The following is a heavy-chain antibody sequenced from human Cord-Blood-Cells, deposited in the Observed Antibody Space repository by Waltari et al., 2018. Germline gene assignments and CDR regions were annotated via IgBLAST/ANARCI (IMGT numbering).Heavy chain of an antibody. CDR1: GYTFTSYG. Sequence: QVQLVQSGAEVKKPGASLKVSCKASGYTFTSYGISWVRQAPGTGLEWMGWISAYNGNTNYAQKLQGRVTMTTDTSTSTAYMELRSLRSDDTAVYYCARDSRDWNYYYYYGMDVWGQGTTVTVSS. V-gene: IGHV1-18*01. CDR2: ISAYNGNT. J-gene: IGHJ6*02. D-gene: IGHD1-1*01. CDR3: ARDSRDWNYYYYYGMDV.